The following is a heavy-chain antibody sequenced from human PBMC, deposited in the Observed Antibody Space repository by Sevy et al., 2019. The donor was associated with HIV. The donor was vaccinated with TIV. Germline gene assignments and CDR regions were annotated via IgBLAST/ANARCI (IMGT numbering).Heavy chain of an antibody. CDR3: AKDINPGTGTLDY. CDR2: FSWNSGSI. V-gene: IGHV3-9*01. CDR1: GFTFDDYA. J-gene: IGHJ4*02. D-gene: IGHD1-1*01. Sequence: GGSLRLSCAASGFTFDDYAMHWVRQAPGKGLEWVSGFSWNSGSIGYADPVKGRFTISRDNAKNSLYLQMNSLRAEDTALYYCAKDINPGTGTLDYWGQGTLVTVSS.